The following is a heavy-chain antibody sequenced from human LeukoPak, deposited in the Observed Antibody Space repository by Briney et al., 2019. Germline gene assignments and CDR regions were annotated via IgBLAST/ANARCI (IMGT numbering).Heavy chain of an antibody. Sequence: GESLKISCKGSGNSFASSWIGWVRQMPGKGLEWMGIIYPGDSETRYSPSFQGHVTISADKSISTAYLQWSSLKASDTAMYYCARPLDSSGYNYFDYWGQGTLVTVSS. CDR1: GNSFASSW. D-gene: IGHD3-22*01. V-gene: IGHV5-51*01. J-gene: IGHJ4*02. CDR3: ARPLDSSGYNYFDY. CDR2: IYPGDSET.